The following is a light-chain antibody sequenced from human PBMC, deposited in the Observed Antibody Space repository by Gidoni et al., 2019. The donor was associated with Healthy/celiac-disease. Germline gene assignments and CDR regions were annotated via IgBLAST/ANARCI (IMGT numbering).Light chain of an antibody. CDR1: SSNIGAGYD. Sequence: QSVLTQPHSVSGAPGQRVTISCTGSSSNIGAGYDVHWYQQLPGTAPKLLIYGNSNRPSGVPNRFSGSKSGPSASLAITGLQAEDEADYYCQSYDSSLSGSVFGGGTKLTVL. CDR3: QSYDSSLSGSV. CDR2: GNS. J-gene: IGLJ2*01. V-gene: IGLV1-40*01.